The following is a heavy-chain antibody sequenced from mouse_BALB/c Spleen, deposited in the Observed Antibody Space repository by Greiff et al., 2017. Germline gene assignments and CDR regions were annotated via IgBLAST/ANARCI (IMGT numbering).Heavy chain of an antibody. CDR2: IDTSDSYT. Sequence: VQLQQPGAELVMPGASVKMSCKASGYTFTDYWMHWVKQRPGQGLEWIGAIDTSDSYTSYNQKFKGKATLTVDESSSTAYMQLSSLTSEDSAVYYCARSYDYAGAMDYWGQGTSVTVSS. J-gene: IGHJ4*01. V-gene: IGHV1-69*01. CDR3: ARSYDYAGAMDY. CDR1: GYTFTDYW. D-gene: IGHD2-4*01.